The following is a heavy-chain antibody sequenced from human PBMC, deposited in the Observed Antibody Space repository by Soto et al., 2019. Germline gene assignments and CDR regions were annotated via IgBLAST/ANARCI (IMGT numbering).Heavy chain of an antibody. CDR1: GFTFDDYA. D-gene: IGHD5-18*01. CDR3: VRSKGGYSYGTPFDY. J-gene: IGHJ4*02. CDR2: ISWNSGNI. Sequence: GGSLRLSCAASGFTFDDYAMHWVRQVLGKGLEWVSSISWNSGNIGYADSVKGRFTTSRDNAKNSLYLQMDSLRPEDTALYYCVRSKGGYSYGTPFDYWGQGTLVTVSS. V-gene: IGHV3-9*01.